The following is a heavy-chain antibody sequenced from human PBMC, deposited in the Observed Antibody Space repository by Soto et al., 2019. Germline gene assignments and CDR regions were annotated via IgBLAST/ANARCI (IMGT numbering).Heavy chain of an antibody. D-gene: IGHD3-10*01. CDR1: GFTFRTNP. CDR3: AKDFQFGGSGTGYFDN. V-gene: IGHV3-23*01. Sequence: EVQLLESGGESVQPGGSLRLSCVASGFTFRTNPMSWVRQAPGKGLEWVSSVSDSGAKTYYADSVKGRFTVSRDNSKNTLYLEMKSLRAEDTAVYYCAKDFQFGGSGTGYFDNWGQGTLVTVSS. J-gene: IGHJ4*02. CDR2: VSDSGAKT.